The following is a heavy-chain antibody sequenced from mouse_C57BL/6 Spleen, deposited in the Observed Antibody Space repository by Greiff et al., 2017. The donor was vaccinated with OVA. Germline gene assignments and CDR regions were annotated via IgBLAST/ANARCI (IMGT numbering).Heavy chain of an antibody. D-gene: IGHD1-1*01. V-gene: IGHV1-52*01. Sequence: QVQLQQPGAELVRPGSSVKLSCKASGYTFTSYWMHWVKQRPIQGLEWIGNIDPSDSETHYNQKFKDKATLTVDKSSSTAYMQLSSLTSEDSAVYYCARSTTVGYFDVWGTGTTVTVSS. CDR3: ARSTTVGYFDV. J-gene: IGHJ1*03. CDR2: IDPSDSET. CDR1: GYTFTSYW.